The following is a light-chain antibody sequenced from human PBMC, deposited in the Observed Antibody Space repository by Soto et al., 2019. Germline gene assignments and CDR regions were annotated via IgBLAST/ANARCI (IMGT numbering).Light chain of an antibody. J-gene: IGKJ1*01. V-gene: IGKV3-20*01. CDR2: GAS. Sequence: EIVLTQSPGTLSLSPGERATLSCRASQSVSSIYLAWYQHKPGQAHRLLIYGASSRATGIPDRFSGSGSGTDFTLTISRLEPEDFAVYYCQQYGSSSWTFGRGTTVEIK. CDR1: QSVSSIY. CDR3: QQYGSSSWT.